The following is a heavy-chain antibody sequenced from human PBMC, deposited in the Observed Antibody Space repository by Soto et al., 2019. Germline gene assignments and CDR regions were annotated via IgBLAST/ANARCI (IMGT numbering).Heavy chain of an antibody. V-gene: IGHV3-23*01. Sequence: EVQLLESGGGLVQPGGSLRLSCAASGFTFSSYAMSWVRQAPGKGLEWVSAISGSGGSTYYADSVKGRFTISRDNSKNTLYLQMNSLRAEDTAVYYCAKDRIAAAGTVRQYYFDYWGQGTLVTVSS. CDR3: AKDRIAAAGTVRQYYFDY. D-gene: IGHD6-13*01. CDR2: ISGSGGST. J-gene: IGHJ4*02. CDR1: GFTFSSYA.